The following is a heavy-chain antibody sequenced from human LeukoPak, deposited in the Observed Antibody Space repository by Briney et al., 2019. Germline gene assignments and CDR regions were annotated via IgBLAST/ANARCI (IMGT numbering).Heavy chain of an antibody. J-gene: IGHJ4*02. CDR3: ATASGPYSGSYYDFDY. CDR2: IYPGDSDT. Sequence: GASLQISCKGAGYSFTSYWIGWVRPMPGKGLEWVGIIYPGDSDTRYSPSFQGQVTISADKSISTAYLQWSSLKASDTAMYYCATASGPYSGSYYDFDYWGQGTLVTVSS. V-gene: IGHV5-51*01. D-gene: IGHD1-26*01. CDR1: GYSFTSYW.